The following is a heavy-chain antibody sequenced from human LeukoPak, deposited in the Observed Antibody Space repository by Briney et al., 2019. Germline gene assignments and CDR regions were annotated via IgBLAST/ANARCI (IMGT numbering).Heavy chain of an antibody. CDR2: IYPGDSDT. J-gene: IGHJ4*02. V-gene: IGHV5-51*01. Sequence: GESLKISCKGSGYSFTSYWIGWVRQMPGKGLEWMGVIYPGDSDTRYSPSFQGQVAISADKSITTAYLQWISLKASDTAMYFCARHPSWTLYPSSPDYWGQGTLVTVSS. D-gene: IGHD3/OR15-3a*01. CDR3: ARHPSWTLYPSSPDY. CDR1: GYSFTSYW.